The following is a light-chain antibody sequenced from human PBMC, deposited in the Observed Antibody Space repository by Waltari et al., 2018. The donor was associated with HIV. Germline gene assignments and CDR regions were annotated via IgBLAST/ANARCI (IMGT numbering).Light chain of an antibody. J-gene: IGLJ1*01. CDR2: KNT. Sequence: SSELTQPPSVSVSPGQTARIPCSGDASPKHYTHWFQQKPGQAPVVVIHKNTERPSGIPERFSASRSGTTVTLTITGVQTDDEADYYCLSADTSGTYVFGPGTTVTVL. CDR1: ASPKHY. V-gene: IGLV3-25*03. CDR3: LSADTSGTYV.